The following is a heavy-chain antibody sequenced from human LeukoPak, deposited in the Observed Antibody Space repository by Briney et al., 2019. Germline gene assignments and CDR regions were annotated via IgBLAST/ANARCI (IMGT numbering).Heavy chain of an antibody. V-gene: IGHV1-69*13. CDR2: FMPSLGTA. J-gene: IGHJ4*02. Sequence: SVKVSCTASGGTFSSYAISWVRQAHAQGLEWMGGFMPSLGTANYIQKFQGKVTITADESTSTAYMERSSLRSEDTAGYYCSRYDLWSRYSYFDYWGQGTLVTVSS. D-gene: IGHD3-3*01. CDR1: GGTFSSYA. CDR3: SRYDLWSRYSYFDY.